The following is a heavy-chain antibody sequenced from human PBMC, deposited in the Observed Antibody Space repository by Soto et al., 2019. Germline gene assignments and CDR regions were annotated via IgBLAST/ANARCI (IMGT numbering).Heavy chain of an antibody. V-gene: IGHV4-39*01. J-gene: IGHJ4*02. Sequence: SETXSLTGTVSVFSMIINGYYLYWIRQPPGKVLEWIGSMYYSGATYHNPSLQSRVTISVDTSKNQFSLHLSSVTAADTAVYYCARHADYAYVWAKSDGSDYWGQGTLVTVSS. CDR3: ARHADYAYVWAKSDGSDY. CDR2: MYYSGAT. D-gene: IGHD3-16*01. CDR1: VFSMIINGYY.